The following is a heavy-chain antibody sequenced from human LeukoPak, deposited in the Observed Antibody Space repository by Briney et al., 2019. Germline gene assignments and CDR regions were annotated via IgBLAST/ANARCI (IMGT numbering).Heavy chain of an antibody. CDR3: ARLFHPALSGNYPFDY. CDR1: GGSINSYY. CDR2: IYYSGST. J-gene: IGHJ4*02. Sequence: SETLSLTCTVSGGSINSYYWSWIRQPPGKGLEWIAYIYYSGSTSYNPSLKSRVTISVDTSKNQFSLKLNSVTAADTAMYYCARLFHPALSGNYPFDYWGQGTLVTVSS. D-gene: IGHD1-26*01. V-gene: IGHV4-59*01.